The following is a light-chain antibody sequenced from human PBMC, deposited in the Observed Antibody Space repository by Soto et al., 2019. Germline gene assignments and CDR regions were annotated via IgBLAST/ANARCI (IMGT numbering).Light chain of an antibody. CDR2: GAS. V-gene: IGKV3-20*01. CDR3: QQFGSSTLT. J-gene: IGKJ4*01. CDR1: QSVSSSY. Sequence: ETVLTQSPGTLSLSPGERATLCCRASQSVSSSYLAWYQGKPGQAPRLLIYGASNRATGIPDRFSGSGSGTDFTLTISRLEPEDFAVYYCQQFGSSTLTFGGGTKVEIK.